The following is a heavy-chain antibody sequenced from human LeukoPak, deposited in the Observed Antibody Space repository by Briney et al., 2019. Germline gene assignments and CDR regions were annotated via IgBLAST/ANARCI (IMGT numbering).Heavy chain of an antibody. J-gene: IGHJ4*02. CDR3: SRHSTGGVEFDY. Sequence: AETLSLTCTVSGGPISSSSYYWGGMRQPPGKGLEWIGSLYYTGRTYYNPSLQSRFTISVDTSKTQCSLKLSSVTAADTAVYYCSRHSTGGVEFDYWGQGTLVSVSS. CDR1: GGPISSSSYY. V-gene: IGHV4-39*01. D-gene: IGHD7-27*01. CDR2: LYYTGRT.